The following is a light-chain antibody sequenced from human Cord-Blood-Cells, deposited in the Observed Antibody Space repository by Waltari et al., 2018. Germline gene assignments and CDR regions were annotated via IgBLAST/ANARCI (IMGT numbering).Light chain of an antibody. CDR2: WAS. Sequence: DIVMTESPDSMAVSLGESATINCKSSQSVLYSYNNKNYLDWYPQTPGQPPKLLIYWASTRESGVPDRVSGSGSGAEFTLTICSLQAEDVAVFYWQQYYSTPFTFGPGTKVNIE. J-gene: IGKJ3*01. CDR1: QSVLYSYNNKNY. V-gene: IGKV4-1*01. CDR3: QQYYSTPFT.